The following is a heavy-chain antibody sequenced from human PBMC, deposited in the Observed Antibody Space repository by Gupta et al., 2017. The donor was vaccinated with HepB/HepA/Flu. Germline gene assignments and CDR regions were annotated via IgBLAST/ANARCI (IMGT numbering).Heavy chain of an antibody. Sequence: QAPGKGLEWVSYISSSGSTIYYADSVKGRFTISRDNAKNSLYLQMNSLRAEDTAVYYCARDGVTSGWYFSYFDYWGQGTLVTVSS. J-gene: IGHJ4*02. V-gene: IGHV3-11*01. D-gene: IGHD6-19*01. CDR2: ISSSGSTI. CDR3: ARDGVTSGWYFSYFDY.